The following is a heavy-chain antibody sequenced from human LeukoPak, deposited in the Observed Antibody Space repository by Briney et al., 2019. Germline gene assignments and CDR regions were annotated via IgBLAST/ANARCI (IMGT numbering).Heavy chain of an antibody. J-gene: IGHJ5*02. CDR3: ARGGDNWNSPYNWFDP. V-gene: IGHV4-31*03. CDR1: GGSISSGGYY. Sequence: SETLSLTCTVSGGSISSGGYYWSWIRQHPGKGLEWIGYIYYSGSTYYNPSLKSRVTISVDTSKSQFSLKLSSVTAADTAVYYCARGGDNWNSPYNWFDPWGQGTLVTVSS. CDR2: IYYSGST. D-gene: IGHD1-7*01.